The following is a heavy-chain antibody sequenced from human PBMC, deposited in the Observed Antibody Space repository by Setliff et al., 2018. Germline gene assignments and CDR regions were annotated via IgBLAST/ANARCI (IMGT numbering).Heavy chain of an antibody. J-gene: IGHJ6*02. CDR2: IYHNGNT. CDR1: GGSVSPYF. D-gene: IGHD5-18*01. Sequence: SETLSLTCTVSGGSVSPYFWSWIRQPPGKGLQWVGYIYHNGNTNFNPSLKSRVNMSIDTSKNQFALNLKSVTAADTAVYYCARDRTAYSYGLDVWGQGTTVTVSS. CDR3: ARDRTAYSYGLDV. V-gene: IGHV4-59*02.